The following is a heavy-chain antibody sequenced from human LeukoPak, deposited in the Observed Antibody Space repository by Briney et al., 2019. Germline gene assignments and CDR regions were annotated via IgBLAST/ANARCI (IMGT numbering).Heavy chain of an antibody. D-gene: IGHD4-11*01. V-gene: IGHV3-33*06. CDR3: AKEYSNYSPFDY. CDR2: IWYDGSNK. Sequence: GGSLRLSCAASGFTFSSYGMHWVRQAPGKGLEWVAVIWYDGSNKYYADSVKGRFTISRDNSKNTLYLQMNSLRAEDTAVYYCAKEYSNYSPFDYWGQGTLVTVSS. CDR1: GFTFSSYG. J-gene: IGHJ4*02.